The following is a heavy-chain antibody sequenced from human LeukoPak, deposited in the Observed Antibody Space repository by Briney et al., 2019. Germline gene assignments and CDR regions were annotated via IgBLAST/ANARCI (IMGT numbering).Heavy chain of an antibody. Sequence: GGSLRLSCAAAGFTFSSYGMHWVRQAPGKGLEWVAFIRYEGSNKYYADSVKGRFTISRDNSKNTLYLQMNSLRAEDTAVYYCAKDRQWLGSFDYWGQGTLVTVSS. J-gene: IGHJ4*02. CDR2: IRYEGSNK. D-gene: IGHD6-19*01. CDR1: GFTFSSYG. CDR3: AKDRQWLGSFDY. V-gene: IGHV3-30*02.